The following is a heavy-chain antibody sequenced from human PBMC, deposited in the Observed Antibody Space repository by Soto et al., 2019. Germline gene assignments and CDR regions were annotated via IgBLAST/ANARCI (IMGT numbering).Heavy chain of an antibody. CDR1: GFTFSSYA. D-gene: IGHD2-15*01. CDR3: ARGPRYCSGGSCLTDY. J-gene: IGHJ4*02. CDR2: ISYDGSNK. V-gene: IGHV3-30-3*01. Sequence: GGSLRLSCAASGFTFSSYAMHWVRQAPGKGLEWVAVISYDGSNKYYADSVKGRFTISRDNSKNTLYLQMNSLRAGDTAVYYCARGPRYCSGGSCLTDYWGQGTLVTVSS.